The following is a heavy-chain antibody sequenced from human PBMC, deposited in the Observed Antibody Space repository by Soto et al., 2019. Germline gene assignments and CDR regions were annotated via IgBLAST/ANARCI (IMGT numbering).Heavy chain of an antibody. J-gene: IGHJ4*02. CDR1: GGSINTDSW. CDR3: ARVVMCGSCYQYYFDY. Sequence: SETLSLTCAVSGGSINTDSWWTWVRQPPGKGLEWIGEIHRSRGTNYNSSLKSRVTISIDRSTNHFSLKLSSVTAAGTAVYYCARVVMCGSCYQYYFDYWGQGTLVTVSS. CDR2: IHRSRGT. V-gene: IGHV4-4*02. D-gene: IGHD2-15*01.